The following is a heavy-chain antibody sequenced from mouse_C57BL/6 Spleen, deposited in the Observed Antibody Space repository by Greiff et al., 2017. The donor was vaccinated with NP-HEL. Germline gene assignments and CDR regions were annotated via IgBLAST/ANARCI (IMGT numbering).Heavy chain of an antibody. V-gene: IGHV8-8*01. CDR1: GFSLSTFGMG. CDR2: IWWVDDQ. CDR3: ARMREGRYFDY. J-gene: IGHJ2*01. Sequence: VKLMESGPGILQPSQTLSLTCSFSGFSLSTFGMGVGWIRQPSGKGLEWLAHIWWVDDQYYTPALKSRLPVSTDTSKNQVFLKIANVDTADTATYYCARMREGRYFDYWGQGTTLTVSS.